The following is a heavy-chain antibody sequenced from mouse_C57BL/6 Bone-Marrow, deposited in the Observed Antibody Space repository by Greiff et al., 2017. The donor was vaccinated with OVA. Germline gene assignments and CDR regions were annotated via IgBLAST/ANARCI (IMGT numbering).Heavy chain of an antibody. CDR2: IDPEDGET. V-gene: IGHV14-2*01. CDR1: GFNIKDYY. D-gene: IGHD1-1*01. J-gene: IGHJ1*03. Sequence: VQLQQSGAELVKPGASVKLSCTASGFNIKDYYMHWVKQRTEQGLEWIGRIDPEDGETKYAQKFQGKATITADTSSNTAYLQLSSLTSEDTAVYYCALYGSSYCWYFDVWGTGTTVTVSS. CDR3: ALYGSSYCWYFDV.